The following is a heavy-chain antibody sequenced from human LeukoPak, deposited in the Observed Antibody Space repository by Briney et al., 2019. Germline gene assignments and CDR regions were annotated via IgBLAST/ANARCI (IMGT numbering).Heavy chain of an antibody. CDR3: ARDPYYYDSSGFTYYYYGMDV. J-gene: IGHJ6*02. Sequence: ASVKVSCKASGGTFSSYAISWVRQAPGQGLEWMGWINPNSCGTNYAQKFQGWVTMTRDTSISTDYMGLSRLRSDDTAVYYCARDPYYYDSSGFTYYYYGMDVWGQGTTVTVSS. V-gene: IGHV1-2*04. CDR1: GGTFSSYA. D-gene: IGHD3-22*01. CDR2: INPNSCGT.